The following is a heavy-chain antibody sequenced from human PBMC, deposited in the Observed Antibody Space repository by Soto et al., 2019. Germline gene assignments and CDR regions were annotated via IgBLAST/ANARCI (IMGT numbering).Heavy chain of an antibody. CDR3: ARSRTSDTSNYYYYFDY. D-gene: IGHD3-22*01. CDR1: GGSISSYY. J-gene: IGHJ4*02. Sequence: SETLSLTCTVSGGSISSYYWNWFRQPTGEGLEWIGRIYSSGSTNYNPSLKSRVTMSVDTSKNQFSLKLTPVTAADTAVYYCARSRTSDTSNYYYYFDYWGQGALVTVSS. V-gene: IGHV4-4*07. CDR2: IYSSGST.